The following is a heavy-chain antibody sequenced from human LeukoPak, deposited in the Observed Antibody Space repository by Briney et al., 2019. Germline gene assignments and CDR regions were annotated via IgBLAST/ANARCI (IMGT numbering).Heavy chain of an antibody. J-gene: IGHJ5*02. D-gene: IGHD4-17*01. V-gene: IGHV1-18*01. CDR3: ARVVTTVTTLRWFDP. CDR2: ISAYNGNT. CDR1: GYTFTTYG. Sequence: ASVKVSCKASGYTFTTYGISWVRQAPGQGLEWMGWISAYNGNTNYAQKFQGRVTMTTDTSTSTAYMELRSLRSDDTAVYYCARVVTTVTTLRWFDPWGQGTLVTVSS.